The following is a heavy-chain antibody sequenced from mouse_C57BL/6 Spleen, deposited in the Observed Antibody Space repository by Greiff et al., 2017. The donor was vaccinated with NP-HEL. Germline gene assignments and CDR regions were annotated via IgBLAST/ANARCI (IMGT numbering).Heavy chain of an antibody. D-gene: IGHD2-2*01. CDR3: ASAGLPPLYYAMDY. J-gene: IGHJ4*01. Sequence: LVESEGGLVQPGSSMKLSCTASGFTLSDYYMAWVRQVPEKGLEWVANIYYDGSSTYYLHSFKSRFLISRDNAKNILYLQVSSLKSEDTATNYCASAGLPPLYYAMDYWGQGTSVTVSS. CDR2: IYYDGSST. CDR1: GFTLSDYY. V-gene: IGHV5-16*01.